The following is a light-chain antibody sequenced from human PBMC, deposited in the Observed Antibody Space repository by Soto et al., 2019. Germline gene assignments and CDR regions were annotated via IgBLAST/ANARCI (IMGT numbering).Light chain of an antibody. CDR1: SSNIGNNY. V-gene: IGLV1-47*01. Sequence: QSVLTQPPSASGTPGQRVTISCSGTSSNIGNNYVCWYQQLPGTAPKLLIYRNNQRPSGVHDRFSGSKSGTSASLAISGLRSDDDAEYYCAAWDDSLSGVVFGGGTKLTVL. CDR2: RNN. CDR3: AAWDDSLSGVV. J-gene: IGLJ2*01.